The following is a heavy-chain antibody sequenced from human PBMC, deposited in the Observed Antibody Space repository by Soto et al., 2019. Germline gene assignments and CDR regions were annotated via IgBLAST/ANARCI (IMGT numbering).Heavy chain of an antibody. D-gene: IGHD6-13*01. CDR1: GFTVSSNY. Sequence: HPGGSLRLSCAASGFTVSSNYMSWVRQAPGKGLEWVSVIYSGGSTYYADSVKGRFTISRHNSKNTLYLQMNSLRAEDTAVYYCARGYSSSPKGYYYYMDVWGKGTTVTVSS. CDR3: ARGYSSSPKGYYYYMDV. CDR2: IYSGGST. J-gene: IGHJ6*03. V-gene: IGHV3-53*04.